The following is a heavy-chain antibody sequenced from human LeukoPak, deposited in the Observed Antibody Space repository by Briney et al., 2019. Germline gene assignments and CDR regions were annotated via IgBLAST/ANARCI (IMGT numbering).Heavy chain of an antibody. Sequence: ASVKVSCKASGYTFTSYDINWVRQATGQGLEWMGWMNPNSGNTGYAQKFQGRVTITRNTSISTAYMELSSLRSEDTAVYYCATARGLLGYYYYYYMDVWGKGTTVTVSS. CDR2: MNPNSGNT. J-gene: IGHJ6*03. CDR3: ATARGLLGYYYYYYMDV. D-gene: IGHD2-8*02. CDR1: GYTFTSYD. V-gene: IGHV1-8*03.